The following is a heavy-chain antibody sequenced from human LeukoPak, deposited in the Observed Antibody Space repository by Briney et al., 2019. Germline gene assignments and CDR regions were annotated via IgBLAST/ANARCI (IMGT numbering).Heavy chain of an antibody. CDR1: GGSISSSYW. D-gene: IGHD2-8*01. CDR2: IYHSGCT. J-gene: IGHJ5*02. CDR3: ASSNDYIWFDP. V-gene: IGHV4-4*02. Sequence: SGTLSLTCAVSGGSISSSYWWSWVRQPPGKGLEWIGEIYHSGCTSYNPSLKSRVTISVDKSKNQFSLKLSSVTAADTAVYYCASSNDYIWFDPWGQGTLVTVSS.